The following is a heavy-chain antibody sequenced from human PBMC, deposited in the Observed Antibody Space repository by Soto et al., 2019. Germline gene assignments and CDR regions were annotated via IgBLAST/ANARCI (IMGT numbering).Heavy chain of an antibody. Sequence: EVQLVESGGGSVQPGRSLRLSCAASGFTFDDYAMHWVRQPPGKGLAWVSGISWNGGSIGYADSVKGRFPISRDNAKNSLYLQMNSLRAEDTALYYGAKAYSSAGGAFDYWGQGTLVTVSS. CDR1: GFTFDDYA. D-gene: IGHD6-25*01. CDR3: AKAYSSAGGAFDY. V-gene: IGHV3-9*01. CDR2: ISWNGGSI. J-gene: IGHJ4*02.